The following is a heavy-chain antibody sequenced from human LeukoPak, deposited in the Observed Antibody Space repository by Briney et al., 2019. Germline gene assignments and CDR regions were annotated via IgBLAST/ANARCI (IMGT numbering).Heavy chain of an antibody. CDR2: ISGSGGGT. V-gene: IGHV3-23*01. CDR3: ARAVGYCSSGRCPADFDL. J-gene: IGHJ2*01. D-gene: IGHD2-15*01. CDR1: GFTFSSSA. Sequence: GGSLRLSCATSGFTFSSSAMSWVRQPPGKGLAWVSTISGSGGGTYYADSVKGRFTISRDNSKNTLYLQMNSLRAEDTAVYYCARAVGYCSSGRCPADFDLWGRGTLVTVSS.